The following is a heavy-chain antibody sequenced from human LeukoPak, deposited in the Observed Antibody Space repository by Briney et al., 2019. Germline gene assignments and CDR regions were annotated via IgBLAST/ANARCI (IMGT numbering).Heavy chain of an antibody. V-gene: IGHV1-18*01. Sequence: ASVKLSCKASGYTFSNYGISWVRQAPGQGLEWMGWISAYNGDTNYAQNLQGRVTMTTDTSTSTAYMELRSLRSEDTAVYYCARDPPSGYWLLLDYWGQGTLVTVSS. CDR3: ARDPPSGYWLLLDY. CDR1: GYTFSNYG. J-gene: IGHJ4*02. CDR2: ISAYNGDT. D-gene: IGHD3-22*01.